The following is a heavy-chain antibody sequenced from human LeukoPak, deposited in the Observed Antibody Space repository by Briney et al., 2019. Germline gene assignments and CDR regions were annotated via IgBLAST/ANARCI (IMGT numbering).Heavy chain of an antibody. CDR2: ISSSGSTI. CDR1: GFTFSDYY. D-gene: IGHD6-13*01. J-gene: IGHJ4*02. CDR3: ASATSSSWYQPEYYFDY. V-gene: IGHV3-11*01. Sequence: GGSLRLSCAASGFTFSDYYMSWIRQAPGKGLEWVSYISSSGSTIYYADSVKGRFTISRDNAKNSLYLQMNSLRAEDTAVYYCASATSSSWYQPEYYFDYWGQGTLVTVSS.